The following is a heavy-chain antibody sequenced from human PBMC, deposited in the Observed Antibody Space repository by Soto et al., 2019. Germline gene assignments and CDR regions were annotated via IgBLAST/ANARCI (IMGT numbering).Heavy chain of an antibody. Sequence: GGSLRLSCAASGFTFSNYWMTWVRQAPGKGLEWVANIKEDGSEKHYVDSVEGRFTISRDNAKDSLYLQMNSLRVEDTAVYFCSRDVVVGAKALNYWGQGALVTVSS. CDR3: SRDVVVGAKALNY. D-gene: IGHD2-15*01. CDR1: GFTFSNYW. J-gene: IGHJ4*02. V-gene: IGHV3-7*01. CDR2: IKEDGSEK.